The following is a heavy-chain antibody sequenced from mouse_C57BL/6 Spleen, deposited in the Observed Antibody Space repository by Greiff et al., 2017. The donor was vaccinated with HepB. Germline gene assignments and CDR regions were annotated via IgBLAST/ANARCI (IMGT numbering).Heavy chain of an antibody. CDR2: ISDGGSYT. CDR3: ARARYDRAWFAY. V-gene: IGHV5-4*01. J-gene: IGHJ3*01. Sequence: EVQRVESGGGLVKPGGSLKLSCAASGFTFSSYAMSWVRQTPEKRLEWVATISDGGSYTYYPDNVKGRFTISRDNAKNNLYLQMSHLKSEDTAMYYCARARYDRAWFAYWGQGTLVTVSA. CDR1: GFTFSSYA. D-gene: IGHD2-3*01.